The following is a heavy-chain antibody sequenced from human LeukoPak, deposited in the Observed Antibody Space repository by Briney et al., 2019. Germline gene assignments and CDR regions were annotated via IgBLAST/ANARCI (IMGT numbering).Heavy chain of an antibody. CDR2: ISSSSSTI. V-gene: IGHV3-11*04. D-gene: IGHD5-18*01. Sequence: GGSLRLSCAASGFTFSDYYMSWIRQAPGKGLEWVSYISSSSSTIYYADSVRGRFTISRDNAKNSLYLQMNSLRAEDTAVYYCARSVDTANPFDYWGQGALVTVSS. CDR3: ARSVDTANPFDY. CDR1: GFTFSDYY. J-gene: IGHJ4*02.